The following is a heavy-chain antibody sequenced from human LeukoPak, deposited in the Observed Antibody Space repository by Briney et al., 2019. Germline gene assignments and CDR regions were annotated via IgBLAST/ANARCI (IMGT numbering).Heavy chain of an antibody. Sequence: GGSLRLSCAASGFTFSNHNMNWVRQAPGKGLEWVSSISGSSSYIYYADSLKGRFTISRDNAKNSLFLQMNSLRAEDTAVYYCARDLDYYGSGSWAFDYWGQGTLVTVSS. CDR1: GFTFSNHN. V-gene: IGHV3-21*04. D-gene: IGHD3-10*01. J-gene: IGHJ4*02. CDR2: ISGSSSYI. CDR3: ARDLDYYGSGSWAFDY.